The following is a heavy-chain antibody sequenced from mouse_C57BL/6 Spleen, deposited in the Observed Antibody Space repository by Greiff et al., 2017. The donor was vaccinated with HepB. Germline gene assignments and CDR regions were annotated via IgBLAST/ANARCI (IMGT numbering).Heavy chain of an antibody. CDR1: GFTFSDYY. CDR2: INYDGSST. V-gene: IGHV5-16*01. D-gene: IGHD1-1*01. CDR3: ARELTTVVASHWYFDV. J-gene: IGHJ1*03. Sequence: EVKLVESEGGLVQPGSSMKLSCTASGFTFSDYYVAWVRQVPEKGLEWVANINYDGSSTYYLDSLKSRFIISRDNAKNILYLQMSSLKSEDTATYYCARELTTVVASHWYFDVWGTGTTVTVSS.